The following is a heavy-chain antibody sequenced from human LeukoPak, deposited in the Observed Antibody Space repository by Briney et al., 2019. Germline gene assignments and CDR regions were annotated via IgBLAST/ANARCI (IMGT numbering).Heavy chain of an antibody. V-gene: IGHV1-69*04. D-gene: IGHD4-11*01. CDR1: GGTFSSYT. CDR3: AREPTTTQSPYYFDY. CDR2: IIPILGIA. J-gene: IGHJ4*02. Sequence: GASVKVSCKASGGTFSSYTISWVRQAPGQGLEWMGRIIPILGIANYAQKFQGRVTITADKSTSTAYMELSSLRSEDTAVYYCAREPTTTQSPYYFDYWGQGTLVTVSS.